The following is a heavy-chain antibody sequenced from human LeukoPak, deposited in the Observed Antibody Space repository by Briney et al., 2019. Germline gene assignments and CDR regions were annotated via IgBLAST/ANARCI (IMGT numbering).Heavy chain of an antibody. CDR1: RFTFSSNT. J-gene: IGHJ6*04. V-gene: IGHV3-21*01. Sequence: GGSLRPSCAASRFTFSSNTMNWVRQAPGKGLEWVSSINSGGRYIYYADSVKGRFSISRDNAKNSLYLQMNSLRAEDTAVYYCAREGGRITGTPSDVWGKGATVTVSS. CDR3: AREGGRITGTPSDV. CDR2: INSGGRYI. D-gene: IGHD1-20*01.